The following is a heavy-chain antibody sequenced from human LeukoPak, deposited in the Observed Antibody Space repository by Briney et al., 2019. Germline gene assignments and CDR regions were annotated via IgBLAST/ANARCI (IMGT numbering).Heavy chain of an antibody. CDR3: ASYGDYGLFDY. D-gene: IGHD4-17*01. CDR1: GFTVSSNY. J-gene: IGHJ4*02. Sequence: GGSLRLSCADSGFTVSSNYMSWVRQAPGKGLEWVSVIYSGGSTYYADSVKGRFTISRDNSKNTLYLQMNSLRAEDTAVYYCASYGDYGLFDYWGQGTLVTVSS. CDR2: IYSGGST. V-gene: IGHV3-53*01.